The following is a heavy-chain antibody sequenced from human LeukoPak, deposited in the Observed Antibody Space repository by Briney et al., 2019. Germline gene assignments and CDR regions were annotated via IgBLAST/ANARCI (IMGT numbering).Heavy chain of an antibody. V-gene: IGHV3-23*01. D-gene: IGHD4-11*01. CDR3: ARGKGEMIDYSNFLLGY. Sequence: GGSLRLSCAASGFTFSGYVMSWVRQAPGKGLEWVSGIFGSGGGTYYADSVKGRFTISRDNAKNSLYLQMSSLRAEDTAVYYCARGKGEMIDYSNFLLGYWGQGTLVTVSS. CDR1: GFTFSGYV. CDR2: IFGSGGGT. J-gene: IGHJ4*02.